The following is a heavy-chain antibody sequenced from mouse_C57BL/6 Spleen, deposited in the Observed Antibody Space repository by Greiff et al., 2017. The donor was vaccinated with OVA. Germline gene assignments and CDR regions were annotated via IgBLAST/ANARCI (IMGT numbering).Heavy chain of an antibody. J-gene: IGHJ4*01. CDR1: GFTFSDYG. CDR3: ARGNYGSSSAMDY. CDR2: ISSGSSTI. D-gene: IGHD1-1*01. Sequence: DVKLVESGGGLVKPGGSLKLSCAASGFTFSDYGMHWVRQAPEKGLEWVAYISSGSSTIYYADTVKGRFTISRDNAKNTLFLQMTSLRSEDTALYYCARGNYGSSSAMDYWGQGTSVTVSS. V-gene: IGHV5-17*01.